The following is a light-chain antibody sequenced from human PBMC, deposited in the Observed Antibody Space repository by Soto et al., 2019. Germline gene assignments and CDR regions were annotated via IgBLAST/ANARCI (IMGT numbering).Light chain of an antibody. J-gene: IGKJ1*01. CDR1: QAINHY. Sequence: AIRMTQSPSSLSASTGDRVTITCRASQAINHYLVWFQQKPGKAPKVLIYAASTLQTGVPSRFSGSGSGTDFILTINWLQSEDFATYYCQQYYDYPRTFGQGTKVDI. V-gene: IGKV1-8*01. CDR3: QQYYDYPRT. CDR2: AAS.